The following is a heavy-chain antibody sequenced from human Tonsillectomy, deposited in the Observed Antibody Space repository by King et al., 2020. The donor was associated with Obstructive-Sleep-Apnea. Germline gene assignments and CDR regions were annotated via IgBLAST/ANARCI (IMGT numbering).Heavy chain of an antibody. CDR1: GGSISSSSYY. Sequence: QLQESGPGLVKPSETLSLTCTVSGGSISSSSYYWGWIRQPPGKGLEWIGSIYYSGSTYYNPSLKSRVTISVDKSKNQFSLKLSSVTAADTAVYYCARRGSVSSWSFDYWGQGTLVTVSS. D-gene: IGHD6-13*01. J-gene: IGHJ4*02. V-gene: IGHV4-39*01. CDR2: IYYSGST. CDR3: ARRGSVSSWSFDY.